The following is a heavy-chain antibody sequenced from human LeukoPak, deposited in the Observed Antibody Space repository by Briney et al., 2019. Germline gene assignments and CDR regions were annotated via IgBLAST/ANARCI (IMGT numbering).Heavy chain of an antibody. CDR3: AQRDGYNSFDY. CDR2: IYSDNT. D-gene: IGHD5-24*01. V-gene: IGHV3-66*03. J-gene: IGHJ4*02. CDR1: GFTVSSNS. Sequence: PGGSLRLSCTVSGFTVSSNSMGWVRQAPGKGLEWVSFIYSDNTHYSDSVKGRFTISRDNSKNTLYLQMNSLRAEDTAVYYCAQRDGYNSFDYWGQGTLVTVSS.